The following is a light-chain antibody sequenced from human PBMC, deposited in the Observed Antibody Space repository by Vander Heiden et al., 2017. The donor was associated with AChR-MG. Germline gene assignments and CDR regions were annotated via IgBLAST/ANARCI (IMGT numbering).Light chain of an antibody. Sequence: EIVLTQSPGTLSLSPGERATFSCRASQSVSNNYLAWYQQKPGQAPRLLMYGASSRAAGIPNRFSGSGSGTDFSLTISSLEPEDFAVYYCQQEGYSPRTFGQGTKVEIK. J-gene: IGKJ1*01. CDR1: QSVSNNY. CDR2: GAS. CDR3: QQEGYSPRT. V-gene: IGKV3-20*01.